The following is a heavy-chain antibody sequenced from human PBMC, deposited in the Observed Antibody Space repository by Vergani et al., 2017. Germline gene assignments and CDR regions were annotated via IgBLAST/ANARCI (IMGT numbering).Heavy chain of an antibody. CDR3: ARHTQSRIEAAGYYYYYYMDV. D-gene: IGHD6-13*01. CDR1: GYSFTSYW. Sequence: EVQLVQSGAEVKKPGESLKISCKGSGYSFTSYWIGWVRQMPGKGLEWMGIIYPGDSDTRYSPSFQGQVTISADKSISTAYLQWSSLKASDTAMYYCARHTQSRIEAAGYYYYYYMDVWGKGTTVVVS. V-gene: IGHV5-51*01. J-gene: IGHJ6*03. CDR2: IYPGDSDT.